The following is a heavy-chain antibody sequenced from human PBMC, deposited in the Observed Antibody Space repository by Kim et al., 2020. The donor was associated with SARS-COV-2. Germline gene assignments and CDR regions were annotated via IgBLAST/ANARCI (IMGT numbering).Heavy chain of an antibody. CDR3: AAASLLWFGESIFDY. CDR2: LSPEDGET. Sequence: SFPFSFSPPPPLSTPPLPHAHRQWPDWLGPLSPEDGETIYAQKFQGRVTMTEDTSTDTAYMELSSLRSEDTAIYYCAAASLLWFGESIFDYWGQGTLVTVPS. D-gene: IGHD3-10*01. V-gene: IGHV1-24*01. CDR1: FSPPPPLS. J-gene: IGHJ4*02.